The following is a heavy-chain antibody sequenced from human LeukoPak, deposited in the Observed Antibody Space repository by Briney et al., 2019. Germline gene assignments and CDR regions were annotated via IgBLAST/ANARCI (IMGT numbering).Heavy chain of an antibody. CDR3: ASYSGPTIAAAGGNCFDP. Sequence: ASVKVSCKASGYTFTGYYMHWVRQAPGQGLEWMGWINPNSGGTNYAQKFQGRVTMTRDTSISTAYMELSRLGSDDTAVYYCASYSGPTIAAAGGNCFDPWGQGTLVTVSS. J-gene: IGHJ5*02. CDR2: INPNSGGT. D-gene: IGHD6-13*01. CDR1: GYTFTGYY. V-gene: IGHV1-2*02.